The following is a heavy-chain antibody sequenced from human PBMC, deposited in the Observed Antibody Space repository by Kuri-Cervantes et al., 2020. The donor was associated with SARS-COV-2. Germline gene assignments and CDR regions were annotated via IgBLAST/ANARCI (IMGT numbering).Heavy chain of an antibody. CDR3: ATAPPYCSSTSCPHNWFDP. J-gene: IGHJ5*02. CDR2: FDPEDGET. V-gene: IGHV1-24*01. Sequence: ASVKVSCKASGGTFSSYAISWVRQAPGKGLEWMGGFDPEDGETIYAQKFQGRVTMTEDTSTDTAYMELSSLRSEDTAVYYCATAPPYCSSTSCPHNWFDPWGQGTLVTVSS. D-gene: IGHD2-2*01. CDR1: GGTFSSYA.